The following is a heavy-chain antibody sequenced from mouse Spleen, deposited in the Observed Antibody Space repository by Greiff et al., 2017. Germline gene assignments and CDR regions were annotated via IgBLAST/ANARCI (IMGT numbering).Heavy chain of an antibody. CDR3: ARHEYYGSREYFDY. J-gene: IGHJ2*01. CDR1: GFTFSSYA. Sequence: DVMLVESGGGLVKLGGSLKLSCAASGFTFSSYAMSWVRQTPEKRLEWVATISSGGGNTYYPDSVKGRFTISRDNAKNTLYLQMSSLKSEDTAMYYCARHEYYGSREYFDYWGQGTTLTVSS. V-gene: IGHV5-9*01. D-gene: IGHD1-1*01. CDR2: ISSGGGNT.